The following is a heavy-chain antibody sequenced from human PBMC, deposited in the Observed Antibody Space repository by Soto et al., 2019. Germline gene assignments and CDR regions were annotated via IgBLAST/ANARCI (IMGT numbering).Heavy chain of an antibody. V-gene: IGHV3-15*07. J-gene: IGHJ6*02. Sequence: GGSLRLSCAASGFTFSNAWMNWVRQAPGKGLEWVGRIKSKTDGGTTDYAAPVKGRFTVSRDDSKNTLYLQMNSLKTEDTAVYYCTTDARIAHYYYYGMDVWGQGTTVTVS. CDR1: GFTFSNAW. CDR3: TTDARIAHYYYYGMDV. D-gene: IGHD2-15*01. CDR2: IKSKTDGGTT.